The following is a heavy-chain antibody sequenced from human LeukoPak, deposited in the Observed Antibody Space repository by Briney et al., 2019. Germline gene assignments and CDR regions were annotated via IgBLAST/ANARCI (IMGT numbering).Heavy chain of an antibody. CDR1: GFTFSTYN. CDR2: ISSSSSYI. CDR3: ASVDSGWSKGDY. Sequence: KPGGSLRLSCAASGFTFSTYNMNWVRQAPGKGLEWVSSISSSSSYIYYADSVKGRFTISRDNAKNSLYLQMNSLRAEDTAMYYCASVDSGWSKGDYWGQGTLVTVSS. V-gene: IGHV3-21*01. J-gene: IGHJ4*02. D-gene: IGHD6-19*01.